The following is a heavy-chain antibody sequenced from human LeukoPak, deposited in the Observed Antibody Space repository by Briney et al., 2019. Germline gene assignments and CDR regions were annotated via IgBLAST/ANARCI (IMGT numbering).Heavy chain of an antibody. J-gene: IGHJ6*03. V-gene: IGHV4-59*01. Sequence: GSLRLSCVASGFTFSSYVMNWVRQTPGKGLEWIGYIYYSGSTNYNPSLKSRVTISVDTSKNQFSLKLSSVTAADTAVYYCARSVEGYCSGGSCYSYYYYMDVWGKGTTVTVSS. D-gene: IGHD2-15*01. CDR3: ARSVEGYCSGGSCYSYYYYMDV. CDR2: IYYSGST. CDR1: GFTFSSYV.